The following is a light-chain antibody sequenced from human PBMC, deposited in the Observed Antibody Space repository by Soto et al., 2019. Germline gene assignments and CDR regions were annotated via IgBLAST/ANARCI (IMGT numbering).Light chain of an antibody. CDR2: SVG. CDR3: AAWDDSLNGHVV. V-gene: IGLV1-44*01. CDR1: SSNIGSNT. Sequence: QSVLTQPPSASGTPGQRVIISCSGSSSNIGSNTVNWYQQLPGTAPKLLIYSVGQRSSGVPDRFSGSKSGTSASLAIGGLQSEDEADYYCAAWDDSLNGHVVFGGGTKLTVL. J-gene: IGLJ2*01.